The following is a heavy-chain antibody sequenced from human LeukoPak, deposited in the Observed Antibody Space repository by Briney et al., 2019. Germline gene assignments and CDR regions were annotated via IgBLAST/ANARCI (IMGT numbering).Heavy chain of an antibody. D-gene: IGHD3-22*01. CDR3: ARSITYGDYSFDY. CDR1: GFTFSSYG. J-gene: IGHJ4*02. CDR2: IWYDGNKK. Sequence: GGSLRLSCAASGFTFSSYGMHWVRQAPGKGLQWVAIIWYDGNKKNYTESVKGRFTISRDNSKNTLYLQMNSLRADDTAVYYCARSITYGDYSFDYWGQGTLVTVSS. V-gene: IGHV3-33*01.